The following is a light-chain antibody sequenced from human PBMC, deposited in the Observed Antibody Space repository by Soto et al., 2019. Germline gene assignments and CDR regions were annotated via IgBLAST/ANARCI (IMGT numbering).Light chain of an antibody. CDR1: SSDIGGYTS. V-gene: IGLV2-8*01. CDR3: SSFTDGTNLV. J-gene: IGLJ1*01. CDR2: DVT. Sequence: SALTQSPSASGSLGQSVTISCTGTSSDIGGYTSVSWYQQHPGKAPKVMIYDVTTRPSGVPDRFSGSESGNTASLTVSALQAEDEADYYCSSFTDGTNLVFGTGTKVTVL.